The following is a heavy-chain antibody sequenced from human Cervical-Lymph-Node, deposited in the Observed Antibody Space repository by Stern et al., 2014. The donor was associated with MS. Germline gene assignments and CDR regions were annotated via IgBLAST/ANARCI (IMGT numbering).Heavy chain of an antibody. CDR1: GDTFSDHS. J-gene: IGHJ5*01. D-gene: IGHD2-21*02. CDR3: ARGAYCGGDCYWGWFDS. CDR2: IIPLFGAA. V-gene: IGHV1-69*01. Sequence: VQLEESGAEVKRPGSSVTVSCKSSGDTFSDHSISWLRRAPGHGLEWVGGIIPLFGAADYAQMFQGRVTITADESTTTSYMELSSLRSEDTAMYYCARGAYCGGDCYWGWFDSWGQGTLVTVSS.